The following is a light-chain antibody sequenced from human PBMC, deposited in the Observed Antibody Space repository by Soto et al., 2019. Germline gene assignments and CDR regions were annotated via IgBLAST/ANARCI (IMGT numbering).Light chain of an antibody. V-gene: IGLV1-47*01. Sequence: QSVLTQPPSASGTPGQRVTISCSGSSSNVGSNYVYWYQQLPGTAPKLLIYRNNQRPSGVPDRFSGSKSDTSASLAISGLRSEDEADYYCAAWDDSLSARVVFGGGTKVTVL. CDR3: AAWDDSLSARVV. J-gene: IGLJ2*01. CDR2: RNN. CDR1: SSNVGSNY.